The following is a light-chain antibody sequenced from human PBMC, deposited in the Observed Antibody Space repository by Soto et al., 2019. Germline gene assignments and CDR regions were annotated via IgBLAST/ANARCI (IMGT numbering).Light chain of an antibody. CDR3: QQYSNWPPLYT. V-gene: IGKV3-15*01. CDR2: DAS. J-gene: IGKJ2*01. Sequence: EIVMTQSPATLSVSPGERATLSCRASQSVSSSLAWYQQKPGLPPRLLIYDASTMATGIPDRFSGSGSGTDFTLTISSLQSADFAVYYCQQYSNWPPLYTFGRGTKLEIK. CDR1: QSVSSS.